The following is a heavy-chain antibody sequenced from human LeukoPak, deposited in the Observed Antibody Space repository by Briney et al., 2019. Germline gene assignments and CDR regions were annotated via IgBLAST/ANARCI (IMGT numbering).Heavy chain of an antibody. CDR2: IFHGETT. CDR1: DYSVTSAYY. Sequence: SETLSLSCAVSDYSVTSAYYWGWIRQFPGKGLEWIGSIFHGETTYYNPSLERRVTISVDPSKNQFSLRLNPVTAADTTVYYCARVGSSWYWADYWGQGTLVTVSS. D-gene: IGHD6-13*01. J-gene: IGHJ4*02. CDR3: ARVGSSWYWADY. V-gene: IGHV4-38-2*01.